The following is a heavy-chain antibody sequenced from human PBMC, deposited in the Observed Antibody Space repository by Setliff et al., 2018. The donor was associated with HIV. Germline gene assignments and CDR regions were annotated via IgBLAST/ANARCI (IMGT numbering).Heavy chain of an antibody. CDR1: GDSISSSSYY. CDR3: ARGADYYDSTGYYTFDY. J-gene: IGHJ4*02. Sequence: SETLSLTCSVSGDSISSSSYYWGWIRQPPGKGLEWIGSIYYSGSTNYNPSLKSRVTISVDTSKNQFSLKLSSVTAADTAVYYCARGADYYDSTGYYTFDYWGQGTLVTVSS. D-gene: IGHD3-22*01. V-gene: IGHV4-39*07. CDR2: IYYSGST.